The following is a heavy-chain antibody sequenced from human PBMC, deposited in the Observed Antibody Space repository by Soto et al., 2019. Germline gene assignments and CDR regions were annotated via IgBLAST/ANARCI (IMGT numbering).Heavy chain of an antibody. CDR3: ARGYCSSTSCYHARYYYYYYGMDV. CDR2: IYYSGST. J-gene: IGHJ6*02. CDR1: GGSISSGGYY. Sequence: PSETLSLTCTVSGGSISSGGYYWSWIRQHPGKGLEGIGYIYYSGSTYYNPSLKSRVTISVDTSKNQFSLKLSSVTAADTAVYYCARGYCSSTSCYHARYYYYYYGMDVWGQGTTVTVSS. V-gene: IGHV4-31*03. D-gene: IGHD2-2*01.